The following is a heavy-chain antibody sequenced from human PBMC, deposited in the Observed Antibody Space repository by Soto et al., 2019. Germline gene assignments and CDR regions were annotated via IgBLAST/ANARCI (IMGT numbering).Heavy chain of an antibody. V-gene: IGHV4-34*02. CDR1: GASFSAYY. CDR2: INHSGST. D-gene: IGHD2-2*01. CDR3: ASLRCRSTSGYANHDVFDI. Sequence: QVQLQQWGAGLLKPSETLSLTCAVYGASFSAYYWSWIRQPPGKGLEWIGEINHSGSTNYNPSLKSSVPITVDTAKHQFSLGLSSVTAADTAVYYWASLRCRSTSGYANHDVFDIWGQGKIVTVSS. J-gene: IGHJ3*02.